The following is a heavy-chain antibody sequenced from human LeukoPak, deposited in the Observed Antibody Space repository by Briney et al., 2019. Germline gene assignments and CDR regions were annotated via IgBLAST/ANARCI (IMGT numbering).Heavy chain of an antibody. Sequence: ASVKVSCKASGGTFSSYAISWVRQAPGQGLEWMGGIITILGTAKYAQKFQGRVTITADESTSTAYMELSSLSSEDTAVYYCAREGGDYYDSSGYYRGLLDYWGQGTLVTVSS. CDR1: GGTFSSYA. D-gene: IGHD3-22*01. CDR3: AREGGDYYDSSGYYRGLLDY. V-gene: IGHV1-69*13. CDR2: IITILGTA. J-gene: IGHJ4*02.